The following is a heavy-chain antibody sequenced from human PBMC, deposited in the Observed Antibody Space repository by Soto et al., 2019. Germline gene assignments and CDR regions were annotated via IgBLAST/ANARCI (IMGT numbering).Heavy chain of an antibody. CDR1: GFRFSDHS. D-gene: IGHD2-21*02. Sequence: VQLVESGGGLVSPGGSLTLSCVGSGFRFSDHSMHWVRRAPGTGLQWLSYISSSGDRIHYADSVRGRFTVSRDNAKNSLFLRMNSLRDDDTAMYYCARLPKGSLVTGWGQGPQVTVSS. CDR2: ISSSGDRI. V-gene: IGHV3-48*02. J-gene: IGHJ4*02. CDR3: ARLPKGSLVTG.